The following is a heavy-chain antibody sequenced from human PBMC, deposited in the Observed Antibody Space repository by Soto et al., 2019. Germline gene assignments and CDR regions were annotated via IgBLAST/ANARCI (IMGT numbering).Heavy chain of an antibody. CDR1: GGSFNNDY. Sequence: SETLSLTCTISGGSFNNDYWTWIRQSPGKGLEWIGYIFHSGITDYNPSVKSRVTISIDKSRNLFSLKLTSVTAADTAVYYCARDWSRYYDNSGLIWFYWGQGSLVTVSS. J-gene: IGHJ4*02. CDR2: IFHSGIT. V-gene: IGHV4-59*01. D-gene: IGHD3-22*01. CDR3: ARDWSRYYDNSGLIWFY.